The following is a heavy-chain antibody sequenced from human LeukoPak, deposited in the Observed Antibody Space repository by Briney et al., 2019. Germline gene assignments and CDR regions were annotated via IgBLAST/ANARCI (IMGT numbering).Heavy chain of an antibody. Sequence: ASVKGSCKASGYTFTGYYMHWVRQAPGQGLERMGWINPNSGGTNYAQKFQGRVTMTRDTSISTAYMELSRLRSDDTAVYYCARITIFGVVNSAFDIWGQGTMVTVSS. CDR3: ARITIFGVVNSAFDI. CDR1: GYTFTGYY. D-gene: IGHD3-3*01. V-gene: IGHV1-2*02. J-gene: IGHJ3*02. CDR2: INPNSGGT.